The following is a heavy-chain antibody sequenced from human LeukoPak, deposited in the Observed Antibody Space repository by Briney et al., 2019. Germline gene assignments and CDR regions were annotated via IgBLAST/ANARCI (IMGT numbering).Heavy chain of an antibody. CDR2: ISGSGGST. V-gene: IGHV3-23*01. CDR3: AKIGRYIAAAGAFDY. J-gene: IGHJ4*02. CDR1: GFTFNNYG. D-gene: IGHD6-13*01. Sequence: GGSLRLSCAASGFTFNNYGMSWVRQAPGKGLEWVSAISGSGGSTYYADSVKGRFTISRDNSKNTLYLQMNSLRAEDTAVYYCAKIGRYIAAAGAFDYWGQGTLVTVSS.